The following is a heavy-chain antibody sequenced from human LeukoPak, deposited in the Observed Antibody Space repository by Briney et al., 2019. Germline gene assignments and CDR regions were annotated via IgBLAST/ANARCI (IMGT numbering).Heavy chain of an antibody. D-gene: IGHD2-15*01. CDR2: VSYSGST. J-gene: IGHJ5*02. CDR3: ARAGRVGIVVVVAAHNWFDP. CDR1: GGSVSGGYYY. Sequence: SETLSLTCTVSGGSVSGGYYYWSWIRHPPGKGLEWIGYVSYSGSTNYNPSLKSRLAMSLDTSENQFSLKLNSVTAADTAVYYCARAGRVGIVVVVAAHNWFDPWGQGTLVTVSS. V-gene: IGHV4-61*01.